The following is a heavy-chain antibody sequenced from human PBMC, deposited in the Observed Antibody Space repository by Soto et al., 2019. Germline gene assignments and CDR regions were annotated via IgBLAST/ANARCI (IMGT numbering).Heavy chain of an antibody. J-gene: IGHJ1*01. D-gene: IGHD1-7*01. CDR2: IDSNGGSP. CDR1: GFTFRNYC. CDR3: AREQYTLNYAGY. V-gene: IGHV3-74*01. Sequence: EVRLVESGGALVQPGGSLRLSCAASGFTFRNYCMHWVRQAPGKGLMWVARIDSNGGSPVYADSVRGRFTISRDNAENTLFLQMDSLAAEDTAVYYCAREQYTLNYAGYWGQGTQVTVS.